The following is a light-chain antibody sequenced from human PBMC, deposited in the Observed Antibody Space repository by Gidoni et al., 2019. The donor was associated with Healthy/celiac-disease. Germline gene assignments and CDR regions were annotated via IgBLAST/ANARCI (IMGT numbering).Light chain of an antibody. CDR3: QQSYSTPRT. CDR1: QSISSY. Sequence: DTPMTHPHSSLSPSVGDRVPITCRASQSISSYLNWYQQKPGKAPKPLIYAASSLQSGVPSRFSGSGSGTDFTLTISSLQPEDFATYYCQQSYSTPRTFGQGTKLEIK. V-gene: IGKV1-39*01. CDR2: AAS. J-gene: IGKJ2*01.